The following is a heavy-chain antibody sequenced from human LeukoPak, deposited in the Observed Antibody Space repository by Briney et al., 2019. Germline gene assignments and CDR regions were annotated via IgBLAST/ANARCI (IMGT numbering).Heavy chain of an antibody. Sequence: GGSLRLSCAASGFSFSSYGMHWVRQAPGKGLEWVAFIRYDGSNKYYADSVKGRFIISRDNSKNTLYLQMNSLRTEDTAVYYCAKDRAFRRDLADHWGQGTLVTVSS. CDR1: GFSFSSYG. V-gene: IGHV3-30*02. CDR2: IRYDGSNK. D-gene: IGHD3-10*01. J-gene: IGHJ4*02. CDR3: AKDRAFRRDLADH.